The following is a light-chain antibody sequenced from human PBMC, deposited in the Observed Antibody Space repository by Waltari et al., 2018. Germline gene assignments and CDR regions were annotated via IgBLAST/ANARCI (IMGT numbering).Light chain of an antibody. V-gene: IGKV3-20*01. J-gene: IGKJ2*01. Sequence: EIVLTQSPGTLSLSPGERDTLSCRASQSVSSSYLAWYQQKPGQDPRLLIFDASNRATGIPDRFSGSGSGTDFTLTISRLEPEDFAVYFCQQYSYSPNTFGQGTKLEI. CDR2: DAS. CDR1: QSVSSSY. CDR3: QQYSYSPNT.